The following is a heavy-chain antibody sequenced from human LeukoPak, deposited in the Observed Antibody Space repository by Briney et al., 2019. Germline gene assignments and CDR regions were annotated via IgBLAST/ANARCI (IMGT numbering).Heavy chain of an antibody. J-gene: IGHJ5*02. CDR1: AGSFSGYY. CDR2: INHSGST. Sequence: SETLSLTCAVYAGSFSGYYWSCIRQPPGKGLEWIGEINHSGSTNYNPSLKSRVTISVDMSKKQFSLKLSSVTAADTAVYYCARVDIVATGEWFDRWGQGTLVTVSS. V-gene: IGHV4-34*01. D-gene: IGHD5-12*01. CDR3: ARVDIVATGEWFDR.